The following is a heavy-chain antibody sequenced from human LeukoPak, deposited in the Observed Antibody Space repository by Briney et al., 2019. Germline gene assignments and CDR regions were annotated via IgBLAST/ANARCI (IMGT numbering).Heavy chain of an antibody. Sequence: PGGSLRLSCAASGFSFSSYWMSRVRQAPGKGLEWVANIKQDGSQKYYVDSVKGRFTISRDNAKNSLYLQMNSLRVEDTAVYYCVRGLGTGSYWGQGTLVTVSP. D-gene: IGHD3-9*01. CDR2: IKQDGSQK. V-gene: IGHV3-7*03. J-gene: IGHJ4*02. CDR3: VRGLGTGSY. CDR1: GFSFSSYW.